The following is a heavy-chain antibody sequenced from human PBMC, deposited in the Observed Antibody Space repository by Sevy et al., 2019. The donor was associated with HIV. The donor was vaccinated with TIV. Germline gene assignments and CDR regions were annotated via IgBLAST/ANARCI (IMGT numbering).Heavy chain of an antibody. D-gene: IGHD6-19*01. CDR3: VSLFLSYRSGWSYFDY. J-gene: IGHJ4*02. CDR1: GFTVNDKY. CDR2: IFSSGST. V-gene: IGHV3-66*02. Sequence: QLGGSLRLSCAISGFTVNDKYIIWVRQAPGKGLEWVSVIFSSGSTYYADSAKGRFTISRDNSKNTVDLQMNSVGAEDTAVYYCVSLFLSYRSGWSYFDYWGQGTLVTVSS.